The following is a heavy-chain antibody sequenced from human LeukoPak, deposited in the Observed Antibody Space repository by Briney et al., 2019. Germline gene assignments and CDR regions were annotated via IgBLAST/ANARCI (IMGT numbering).Heavy chain of an antibody. CDR3: ARQWGPRGVRGVSFWFDP. V-gene: IGHV4-34*01. J-gene: IGHJ5*02. D-gene: IGHD3-10*01. Sequence: PSETLSLTCAVYGGSFSGYYWSWIRQPPGKGLEWIGEINHSGSTNYNPSLKSRVTISVDTSKNRFSLKLSSVTAADTAVYYCARQWGPRGVRGVSFWFDPWGQGTLVTVSS. CDR2: INHSGST. CDR1: GGSFSGYY.